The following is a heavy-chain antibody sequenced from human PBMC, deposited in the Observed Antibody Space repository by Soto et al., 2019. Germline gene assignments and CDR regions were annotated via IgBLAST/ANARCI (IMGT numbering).Heavy chain of an antibody. CDR2: IYPGDSDA. CDR3: ARQADDNILTGYFYYCDY. Sequence: PGASLKISCESSGYSFTVYWVGWVRQMPGKGLGWMGIIYPGDSDASYSPSFQCHVTISVDTSINSAFLRWNSLTAPDHAMYYSARQADDNILTGYFYYCDYWGQGSLVTVSS. CDR1: GYSFTVYW. J-gene: IGHJ4*02. V-gene: IGHV5-51*01. D-gene: IGHD3-9*01.